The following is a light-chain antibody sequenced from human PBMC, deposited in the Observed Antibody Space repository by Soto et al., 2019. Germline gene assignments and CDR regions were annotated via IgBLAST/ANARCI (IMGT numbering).Light chain of an antibody. Sequence: QSALTQPPSASGSPGQSVTISCTGTSSDVGSYNFVSWYQQYPGKAPKLMIYEVTKRPSGVPDRFSGSKYGNTASLTVSGLQAEDEADYYCTSYASTNNHVFGTGTKLTVL. V-gene: IGLV2-8*01. CDR3: TSYASTNNHV. CDR1: SSDVGSYNF. CDR2: EVT. J-gene: IGLJ1*01.